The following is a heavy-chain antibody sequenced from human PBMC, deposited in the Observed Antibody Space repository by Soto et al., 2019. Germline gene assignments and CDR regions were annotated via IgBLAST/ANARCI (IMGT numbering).Heavy chain of an antibody. CDR3: ARRYGWLYFDY. Sequence: PSETLSLTCTVPGDSISSSNYFWGWIRQPPGKGLEWIGTIFYSGSTYYNPSLKSRVTISVDTSKNQFSLRLTSVTAADTALYYCARRYGWLYFDYWGPGSLVTVSS. V-gene: IGHV4-39*01. D-gene: IGHD6-19*01. CDR2: IFYSGST. J-gene: IGHJ4*02. CDR1: GDSISSSNYF.